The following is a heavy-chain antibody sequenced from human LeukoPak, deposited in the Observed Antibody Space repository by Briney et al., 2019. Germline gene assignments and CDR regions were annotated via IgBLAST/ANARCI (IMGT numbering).Heavy chain of an antibody. J-gene: IGHJ4*02. CDR3: AKSRSGYSYGQLDY. CDR1: GFTFSSYA. Sequence: PGGSLRLSCAASGFTFSSYAMSWVRQAPGKGLEWVSAISGSGGSTYYADSVKGRFTISRDNSKNTLYLQMNSLRAEDTAVYYCAKSRSGYSYGQLDYWGQGTLVTVSS. D-gene: IGHD5-18*01. V-gene: IGHV3-23*01. CDR2: ISGSGGST.